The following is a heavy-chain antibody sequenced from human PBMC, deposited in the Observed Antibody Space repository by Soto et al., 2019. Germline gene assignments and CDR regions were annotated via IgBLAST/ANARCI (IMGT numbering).Heavy chain of an antibody. CDR3: AKEDLYYYDSSGYYPGYYYFDY. CDR2: ISYDGSNK. D-gene: IGHD3-22*01. Sequence: GGSLRLSCAASGFTFSSYGMHWVRQAPGKGLEWVAVISYDGSNKYYADSVKGRFTISRDNSKNTLYLQMNSLRAEDTAVYYCAKEDLYYYDSSGYYPGYYYFDYWGQGTLVTVSS. CDR1: GFTFSSYG. J-gene: IGHJ4*02. V-gene: IGHV3-30*18.